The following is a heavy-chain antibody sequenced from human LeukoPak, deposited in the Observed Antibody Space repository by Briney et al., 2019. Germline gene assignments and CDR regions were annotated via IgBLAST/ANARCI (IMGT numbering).Heavy chain of an antibody. CDR1: GFTFKSYG. CDR3: AKNMGYGGNSAFDI. CDR2: ISGSGDNT. Sequence: PGGSLRLSCAASGFTFKSYGMSWVRQAPGKGLEWVSVISGSGDNTNYADPVKGRFTISRDNSKNTLYVQMNSQRAEDTAVYYCAKNMGYGGNSAFDIWGQGTMVTVSS. J-gene: IGHJ3*02. D-gene: IGHD4-23*01. V-gene: IGHV3-23*01.